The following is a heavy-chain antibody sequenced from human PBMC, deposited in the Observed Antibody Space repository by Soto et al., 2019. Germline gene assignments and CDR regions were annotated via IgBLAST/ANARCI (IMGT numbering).Heavy chain of an antibody. CDR2: ISWDGGST. J-gene: IGHJ6*02. D-gene: IGHD3-10*01. Sequence: EVQLVESGGVVVQPGGSLRLSCAASGFTFDDYTMHWVRQAPGKGLEWVSLISWDGGSTYYADSVKGRFTISRDNSKNSLYLQMNSLRTEDTALYYCAKNLDGYGSGSYTRRKYYYYGVDVWGQGTTVTVSS. CDR3: AKNLDGYGSGSYTRRKYYYYGVDV. V-gene: IGHV3-43*01. CDR1: GFTFDDYT.